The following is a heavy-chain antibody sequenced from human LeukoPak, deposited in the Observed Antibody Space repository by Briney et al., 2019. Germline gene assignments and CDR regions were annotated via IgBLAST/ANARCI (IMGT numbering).Heavy chain of an antibody. J-gene: IGHJ4*02. CDR2: IYHSGST. Sequence: PSQTLSLTCAVSGGSISSGGYSWSWIRQPPGKGLEWIGYIYHSGSTYYNPSLKSRVTISVDRSKNQFSLKLSSVTAADTAVYYCARGGHYYGSGSFDYWGQGTLVTASS. CDR1: GGSISSGGYS. V-gene: IGHV4-30-2*01. D-gene: IGHD3-10*01. CDR3: ARGGHYYGSGSFDY.